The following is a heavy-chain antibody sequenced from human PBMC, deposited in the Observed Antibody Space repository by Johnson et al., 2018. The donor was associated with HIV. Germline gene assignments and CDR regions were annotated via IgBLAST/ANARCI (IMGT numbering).Heavy chain of an antibody. CDR1: GFTFSSYG. J-gene: IGHJ3*02. CDR3: AKDGRVGATLMSTGDDAFDI. CDR2: ISSDGSNK. Sequence: QVQLVESGGGVVQPGRSLRLSCAASGFTFSSYGMHWVRQAPGKGLEWVAFISSDGSNKYYADSVKGRFTISRDNSKNTLYLQMTSLRAEATAVYYCAKDGRVGATLMSTGDDAFDIWGQGTMVTVFS. D-gene: IGHD1-26*01. V-gene: IGHV3-30*18.